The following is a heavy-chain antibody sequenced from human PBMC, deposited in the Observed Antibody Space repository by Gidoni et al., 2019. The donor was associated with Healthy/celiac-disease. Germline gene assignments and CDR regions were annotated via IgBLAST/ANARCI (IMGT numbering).Heavy chain of an antibody. CDR3: ARAWGYDSSGYYRTTPRYFDY. CDR2: INHSGST. Sequence: QVQLQQWGAGLLKPSETLSLTCAVYGGSFSGYYWSWIRQPPGKGLEWIGEINHSGSTNYNPSLKSRVTISVDTSKNQFSLKLSSVTAADTAVYYCARAWGYDSSGYYRTTPRYFDYWGQGTLVTVSS. D-gene: IGHD3-22*01. J-gene: IGHJ4*02. V-gene: IGHV4-34*01. CDR1: GGSFSGYY.